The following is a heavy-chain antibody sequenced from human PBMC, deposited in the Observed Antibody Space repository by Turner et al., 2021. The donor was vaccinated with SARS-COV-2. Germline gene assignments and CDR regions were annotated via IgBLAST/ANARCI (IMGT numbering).Heavy chain of an antibody. CDR2: ISYAGDNT. CDR1: GFTFSSYP. CDR3: ARGGVNMSTIYWYFYL. V-gene: IGHV3-30*03. D-gene: IGHD1-26*01. Sequence: QVQLLESGGDVVPPGRSLRLSCTASGFTFSSYPMHWVRQAPGKGREWVAVISYAGDNTKYADSVKGRFTVSRDTSKSTLFLQINSLKSEDTAVYYCARGGVNMSTIYWYFYLWCRGTLVTVSS. J-gene: IGHJ2*01.